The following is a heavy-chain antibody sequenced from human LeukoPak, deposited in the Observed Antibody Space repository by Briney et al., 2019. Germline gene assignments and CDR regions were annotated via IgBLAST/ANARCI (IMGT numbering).Heavy chain of an antibody. D-gene: IGHD4-17*01. J-gene: IGHJ1*01. V-gene: IGHV1-18*01. CDR1: GYTFTSYG. CDR3: ARDRYDYGDYVYFQH. Sequence: GASVKVSCKASGYTFTSYGISWVRQAPGQGLEWMGWISAYNGNTNYAQKLQGRVTVTTDTSTSTAYMELRSLRSDDTAVYYCARDRYDYGDYVYFQHWGQGTLVTVSS. CDR2: ISAYNGNT.